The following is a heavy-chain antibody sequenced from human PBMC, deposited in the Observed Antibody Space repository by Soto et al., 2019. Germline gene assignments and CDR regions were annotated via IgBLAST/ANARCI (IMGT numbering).Heavy chain of an antibody. CDR3: ARFDPMYALDY. J-gene: IGHJ4*02. D-gene: IGHD2-8*01. Sequence: GGSLRLSCAASGFTVSSNYMSWVRQAPGKGLGWVSVLYSGGNTNYADSVKGRFTISRHNSKNTLYLQMNSLRADDTAVYYCARFDPMYALDYWGQGTLVTVSS. CDR2: LYSGGNT. CDR1: GFTVSSNY. V-gene: IGHV3-53*04.